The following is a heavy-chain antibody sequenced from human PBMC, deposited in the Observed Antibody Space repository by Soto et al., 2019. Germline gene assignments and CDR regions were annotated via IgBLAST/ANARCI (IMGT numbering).Heavy chain of an antibody. V-gene: IGHV3-74*01. CDR2: INSDGSTT. J-gene: IGHJ4*02. CDR1: GFTFTTYW. D-gene: IGHD2-21*02. Sequence: VQLVESGGDLVQPGGSLRLSCAASGFTFTTYWMHWVRQAPGEGLVWVSRINSDGSTTNYADSVKGRFTISRDNAKNTLYLQMNSLRADDTAVYYCARDLTGDNTYWGQGTLVTVSS. CDR3: ARDLTGDNTY.